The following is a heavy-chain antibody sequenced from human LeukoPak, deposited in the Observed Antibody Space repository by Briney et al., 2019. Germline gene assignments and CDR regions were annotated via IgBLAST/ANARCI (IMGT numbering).Heavy chain of an antibody. CDR2: INHSGST. CDR1: GGSFSGYY. Sequence: SETLSLTCAVYGGSFSGYYWSWIRDPAGKGLEWIGEINHSGSTNYNPSLKTRVTISVDTSKNQFSLKVSSVTAADTALYYCARLHDDYGLIDFWGQGALVTVSS. CDR3: ARLHDDYGLIDF. D-gene: IGHD4-17*01. J-gene: IGHJ4*02. V-gene: IGHV4-34*01.